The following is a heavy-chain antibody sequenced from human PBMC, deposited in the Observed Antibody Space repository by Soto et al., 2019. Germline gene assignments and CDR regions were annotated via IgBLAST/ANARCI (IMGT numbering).Heavy chain of an antibody. D-gene: IGHD3-3*01. CDR2: ISSDGRNT. V-gene: IGHV3-30*18. CDR1: GFTFSTYG. J-gene: IGHJ6*02. CDR3: AKDQGWGRLLAYGMDV. Sequence: QVHLVESGGGVVQPGRSLRLSCAASGFTFSTYGMHWVRQAPGKGLEWVAVISSDGRNTYYADSVKGRFTISRDNSKTTLYLQMNSLRTEDTAAYYCAKDQGWGRLLAYGMDVWGQGTTVTVSS.